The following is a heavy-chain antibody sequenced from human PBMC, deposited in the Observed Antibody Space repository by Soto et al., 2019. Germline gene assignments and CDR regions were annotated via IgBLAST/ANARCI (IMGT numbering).Heavy chain of an antibody. V-gene: IGHV3-21*01. Sequence: GGSLRLSCAASGFTFSSYSMNWVRQAPGKGLEWVSSISSSSSYIYYADSVKGRFTISRDNAKNSLYLQMNSLRAEDTAVYYCARDLGGYSYGYSYGMDVCGQGTTVTVSS. D-gene: IGHD5-18*01. CDR2: ISSSSSYI. CDR3: ARDLGGYSYGYSYGMDV. CDR1: GFTFSSYS. J-gene: IGHJ6*02.